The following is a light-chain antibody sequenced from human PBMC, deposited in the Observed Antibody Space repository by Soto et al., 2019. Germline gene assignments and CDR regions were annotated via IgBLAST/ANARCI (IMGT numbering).Light chain of an antibody. CDR3: ISYTVSRSYV. Sequence: QSAQTQPASVSGSLGQSIPISCSGTRSDIGAYDHVAWFQQFPGKTPKLIIYSVSNRPSGVSYRFSGSKSGNTASLTISGLQAEDEADYYCISYTVSRSYVFGTGTKVTFL. CDR2: SVS. J-gene: IGLJ1*01. V-gene: IGLV2-14*01. CDR1: RSDIGAYDH.